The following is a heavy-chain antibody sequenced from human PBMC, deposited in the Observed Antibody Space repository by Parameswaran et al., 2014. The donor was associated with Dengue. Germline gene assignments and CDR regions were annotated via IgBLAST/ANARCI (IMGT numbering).Heavy chain of an antibody. J-gene: IGHJ4*02. Sequence: RWIRQPPGKGLEWIGYIYDSGSAYSNPSLKSRIIISLDTTKNQFSLKLSSVTAADTAVYYCAGGPISYSDTLSGAYFEYWGPGNPGHRLL. CDR3: AGGPISYSDTLSGAYFEY. D-gene: IGHD3-9*01. V-gene: IGHV4-31*02. CDR2: IYDSGSA.